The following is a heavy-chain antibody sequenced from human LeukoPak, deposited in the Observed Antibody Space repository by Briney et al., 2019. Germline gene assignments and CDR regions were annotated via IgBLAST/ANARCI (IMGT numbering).Heavy chain of an antibody. CDR2: IYTSGST. CDR1: GGSIKSDTYY. D-gene: IGHD3-3*01. CDR3: ASSASRHYDFWSGYYPFDY. Sequence: SETLSLTCTVSGGSIKSDTYYWSWIRQPAGKGLEWIGHIYTSGSTNYNPSLKSRVSISLDKSKNQFSLKLNSVTAADTAVYYCASSASRHYDFWSGYYPFDYWGQGTLVTASS. J-gene: IGHJ4*02. V-gene: IGHV4-61*09.